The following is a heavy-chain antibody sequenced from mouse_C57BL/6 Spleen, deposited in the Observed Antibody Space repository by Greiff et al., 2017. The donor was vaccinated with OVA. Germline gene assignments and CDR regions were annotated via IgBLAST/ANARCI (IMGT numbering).Heavy chain of an antibody. V-gene: IGHV5-6*01. CDR1: GFTFSSYG. CDR3: ARSWDY. J-gene: IGHJ2*01. CDR2: ISSGGSYT. Sequence: EVQVVESGGDLVKPGGSLKLSCAASGFTFSSYGMSWVRQTPDKRLEWVATISSGGSYTYYPDSVKGRFTISRDNAKNTLYLQMSSLKSEDTAMYYCARSWDYWGQGTTLTVSS.